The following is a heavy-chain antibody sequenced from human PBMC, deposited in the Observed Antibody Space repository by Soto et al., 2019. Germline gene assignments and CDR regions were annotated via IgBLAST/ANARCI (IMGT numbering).Heavy chain of an antibody. CDR2: ISGSGGST. J-gene: IGHJ3*02. V-gene: IGHV3-23*01. CDR1: GFTFSSYA. Sequence: GWSLRLSGAASGFTFSSYAMCSVGQAPGKGMEWVSAISGSGGSTYYADSVKGRFTISRDNSKNTLYLQMNSLRAEDTAVYYCAKDPRNAFDIWGQGTMVTVSS. CDR3: AKDPRNAFDI.